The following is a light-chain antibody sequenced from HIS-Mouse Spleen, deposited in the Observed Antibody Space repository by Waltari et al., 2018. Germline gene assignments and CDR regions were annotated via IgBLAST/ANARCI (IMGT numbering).Light chain of an antibody. Sequence: SYELTQPPSVSVSPGQTARITCSGDALPTKYAYWYQQKSGHAPVLVIYPDSKRPSGIPERVSGSSSGTMATLTSSGAQVEDEADYYCYSTDSSGNHRVFGGGTKLTVL. J-gene: IGLJ2*01. CDR3: YSTDSSGNHRV. V-gene: IGLV3-10*01. CDR2: PDS. CDR1: ALPTKY.